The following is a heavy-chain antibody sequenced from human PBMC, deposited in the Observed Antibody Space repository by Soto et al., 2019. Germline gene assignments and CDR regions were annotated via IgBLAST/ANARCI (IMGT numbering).Heavy chain of an antibody. J-gene: IGHJ4*02. V-gene: IGHV4-30-2*01. Sequence: LSISCALCSGCICSGGYSWSWIRQPPGKGLEWIGYIYHSGSTYYNPSLKSRVTISVDRSKNQFSLKLSSVTAADTAVYYCARVPDYRGQGTLVPVSS. CDR1: SGCICSGGYS. CDR3: ARVPDY. CDR2: IYHSGST.